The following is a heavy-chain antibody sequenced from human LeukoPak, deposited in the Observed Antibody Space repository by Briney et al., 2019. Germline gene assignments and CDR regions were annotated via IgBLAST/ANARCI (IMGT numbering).Heavy chain of an antibody. Sequence: PSQTLSLTCTVSGGSISSSADYWSWIRQPPGKGLEWIGYIYYSGSTYYNPSLKSRVSISVDTSKNQFSLKLSSVTAADTAVFYCARVDHSSGHDAFDIWGQGTLVTVSS. V-gene: IGHV4-30-4*01. J-gene: IGHJ3*02. CDR1: GGSISSSADY. CDR2: IYYSGST. D-gene: IGHD1-14*01. CDR3: ARVDHSSGHDAFDI.